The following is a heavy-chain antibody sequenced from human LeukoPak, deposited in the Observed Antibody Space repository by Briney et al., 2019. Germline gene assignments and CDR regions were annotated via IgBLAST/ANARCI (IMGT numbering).Heavy chain of an antibody. CDR2: IYYSGST. Sequence: PSETLSLTCTVSGGSISSYYWSWIRQPPGKGLEWIGYIYYSGSTNYNPSLKSRVTISVDTSKNQFSLKLSSVTAADTAVYYCARVDTAMVSSFSWFDPWGQGTLVTVSS. CDR3: ARVDTAMVSSFSWFDP. V-gene: IGHV4-59*01. J-gene: IGHJ5*02. D-gene: IGHD5-18*01. CDR1: GGSISSYY.